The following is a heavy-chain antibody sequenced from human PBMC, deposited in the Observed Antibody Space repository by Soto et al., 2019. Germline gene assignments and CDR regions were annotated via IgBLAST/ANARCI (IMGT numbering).Heavy chain of an antibody. Sequence: SETLSLTCTVSGGSISSSTYYWGWLRQPPGKGLEWIGSIYYSGSTYYNPSLKSRVTISVDTSENQFSLKLSSVTAADTAVYYCASPKIAFYNWFDPWARESWSPSPQ. CDR3: ASPKIAFYNWFDP. CDR2: IYYSGST. J-gene: IGHJ5*02. CDR1: GGSISSSTYY. V-gene: IGHV4-39*01. D-gene: IGHD3-3*02.